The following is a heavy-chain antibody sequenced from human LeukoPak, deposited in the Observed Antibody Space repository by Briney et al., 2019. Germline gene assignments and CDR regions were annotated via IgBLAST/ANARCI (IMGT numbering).Heavy chain of an antibody. J-gene: IGHJ6*03. Sequence: SETLSLTCTVSGGSISSYYWSWIRQPPGKGLEWIGYIYYGGGTNYNPSLKSRVTISVDTSKNQFSLKLRSVTAADTAVYYCARVEEGYGSGRRENYYYYYMDVWGKGTTVTISS. CDR3: ARVEEGYGSGRRENYYYYYMDV. CDR2: IYYGGGT. CDR1: GGSISSYY. D-gene: IGHD3-10*01. V-gene: IGHV4-59*01.